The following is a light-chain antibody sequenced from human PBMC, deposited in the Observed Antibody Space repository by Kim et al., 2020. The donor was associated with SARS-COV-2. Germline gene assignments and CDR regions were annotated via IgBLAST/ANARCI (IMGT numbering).Light chain of an antibody. Sequence: PGKTAIITCGGEEIGSQSVHWCQQKPGQAPVLVIQNDSDRPSGISERFSGSNSGNTATLAISRVEAGDEADYFCQVWDSTSDHPWVFGGGTKLTVL. CDR2: NDS. J-gene: IGLJ3*02. CDR3: QVWDSTSDHPWV. V-gene: IGLV3-21*01. CDR1: EIGSQS.